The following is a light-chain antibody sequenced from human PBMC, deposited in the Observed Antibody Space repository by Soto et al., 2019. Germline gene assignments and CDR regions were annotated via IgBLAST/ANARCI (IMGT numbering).Light chain of an antibody. CDR2: ATS. Sequence: DVQMTQSPSSLSAFVGDRVTITCRASQGIAPYLAWFQQKPGKVPKLLIYATSTLQSGVPSRFSGSGSGTDFTLSTNSLHPESVGTYYCQTYNSAPLTFGGGTKVEIK. CDR1: QGIAPY. J-gene: IGKJ4*01. CDR3: QTYNSAPLT. V-gene: IGKV1-27*01.